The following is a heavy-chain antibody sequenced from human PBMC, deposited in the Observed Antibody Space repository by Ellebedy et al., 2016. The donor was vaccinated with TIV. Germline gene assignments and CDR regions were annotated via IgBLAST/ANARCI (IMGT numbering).Heavy chain of an antibody. Sequence: MPSETLSLTCTVSGGSISSYYWSWIRQPPGKGLEWIGYIYYSGSTNYNPSLKSRVTISVDTSKNQFSLKLSSVTAAETAVYYCVRVGPIYGTFDYWGQGTLVTVSS. V-gene: IGHV4-59*01. CDR2: IYYSGST. D-gene: IGHD3/OR15-3a*01. CDR1: GGSISSYY. CDR3: VRVGPIYGTFDY. J-gene: IGHJ4*02.